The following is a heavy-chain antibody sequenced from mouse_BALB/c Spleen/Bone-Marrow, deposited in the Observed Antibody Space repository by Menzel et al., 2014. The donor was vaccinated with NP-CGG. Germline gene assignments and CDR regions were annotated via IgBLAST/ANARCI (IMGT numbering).Heavy chain of an antibody. CDR2: ISSGGSYT. CDR3: TREDYGYTFAY. J-gene: IGHJ3*01. V-gene: IGHV5-6-4*01. D-gene: IGHD1-2*01. Sequence: EVKLVESGGGLVKPGGSLKLSCAASGFTFSSYTTSWVRPTPEKRLEWVATISSGGSYTYYPDSVKGRFTISRDNAKNTLYLQMSSLKSEDTAMYYCTREDYGYTFAYWGQGTLVTVSA. CDR1: GFTFSSYT.